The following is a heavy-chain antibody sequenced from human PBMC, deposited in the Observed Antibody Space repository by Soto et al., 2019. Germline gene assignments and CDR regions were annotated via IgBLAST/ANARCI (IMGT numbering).Heavy chain of an antibody. D-gene: IGHD2-15*01. V-gene: IGHV2-5*01. CDR2: IYWNDDK. CDR3: AHSLVVVVVAATQYYFDY. CDR1: GFSPSTSGVG. Sequence: GSGPTLVNPTQTLTLTCTFSGFSPSTSGVGVGWIRQPPGKALEWLALIYWNDDKRYSPSLKSRLTITKDTSKNQVVLTMTNMDPVDTATYYCAHSLVVVVVAATQYYFDYWGQGTLVTVSS. J-gene: IGHJ4*02.